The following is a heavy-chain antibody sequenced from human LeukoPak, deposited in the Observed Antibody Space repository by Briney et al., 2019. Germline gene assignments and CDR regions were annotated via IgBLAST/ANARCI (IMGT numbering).Heavy chain of an antibody. CDR1: GGSISSYY. J-gene: IGHJ6*03. D-gene: IGHD5-18*01. CDR3: AREGDSYGSNYYMDV. CDR2: IYTSGST. Sequence: SETLSLTCTVSGGSISSYYWSWIRQPAGKGLEWIGRIYTSGSTNYNPPLKSRVTISVDTSKNQFSLKLSSVTAADTAVYYCAREGDSYGSNYYMDVWGKGTTVTISS. V-gene: IGHV4-4*07.